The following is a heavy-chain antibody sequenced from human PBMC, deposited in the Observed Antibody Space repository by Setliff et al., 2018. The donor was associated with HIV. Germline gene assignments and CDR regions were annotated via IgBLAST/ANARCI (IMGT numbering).Heavy chain of an antibody. Sequence: GGSLRLSCAASGFTFSKYWMSWVRQAPGKGLEWVSYISRREDMIRYSESVKGRFTISRDNAKNSLYLQMDSLRAEDTAVYYCAREIYREYATVSGDGFDLWGQGTMVTVSS. V-gene: IGHV3-48*03. J-gene: IGHJ3*01. CDR3: AREIYREYATVSGDGFDL. D-gene: IGHD2-8*01. CDR2: ISRREDMI. CDR1: GFTFSKYW.